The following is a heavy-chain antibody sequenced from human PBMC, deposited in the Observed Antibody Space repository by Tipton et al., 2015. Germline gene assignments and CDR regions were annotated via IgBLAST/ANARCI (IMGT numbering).Heavy chain of an antibody. D-gene: IGHD4-23*01. Sequence: LRLSCAVEGGSFSFHYWSWIRQPPGRALEWIGEIYPTTSTNYNPSLKSRVTISVDTSKTQFSLKMSSVTASDTAVYYCARARGRHGGLFDSWGQGILVTVSS. CDR2: IYPTTST. CDR1: GGSFSFHY. CDR3: ARARGRHGGLFDS. V-gene: IGHV4-34*01. J-gene: IGHJ4*02.